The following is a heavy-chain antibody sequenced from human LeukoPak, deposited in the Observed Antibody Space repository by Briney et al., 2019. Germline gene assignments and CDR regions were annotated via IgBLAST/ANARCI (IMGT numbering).Heavy chain of an antibody. V-gene: IGHV4-30-4*01. J-gene: IGHJ4*02. D-gene: IGHD3-10*01. CDR1: GGSISSGDYY. CDR3: ARAGNYGSGIPRLLDY. Sequence: SETLSLTCTVSGGSISSGDYYWSWIRQPPGKGLEWIGYTYYSGSTYYNPSLKSRVTISVDTSKNQFSLKLSSVTAADTAVYYCARAGNYGSGIPRLLDYWGQGTLVTVSS. CDR2: TYYSGST.